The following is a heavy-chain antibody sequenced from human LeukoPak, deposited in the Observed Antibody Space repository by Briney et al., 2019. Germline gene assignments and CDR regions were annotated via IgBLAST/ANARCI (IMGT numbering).Heavy chain of an antibody. CDR3: ARGEYYYDSSGYYSYYFDY. Sequence: GGSLRLSCAASGFSVSNNYMAWVRQAPGKGLEWVSFIYSGGSTYYADSVKGRFTISRDNSKNTLFLQMNSLRAEDTAVYYCARGEYYYDSSGYYSYYFDYWGQGTLVTVSS. D-gene: IGHD3-22*01. J-gene: IGHJ4*02. CDR2: IYSGGST. CDR1: GFSVSNNY. V-gene: IGHV3-53*01.